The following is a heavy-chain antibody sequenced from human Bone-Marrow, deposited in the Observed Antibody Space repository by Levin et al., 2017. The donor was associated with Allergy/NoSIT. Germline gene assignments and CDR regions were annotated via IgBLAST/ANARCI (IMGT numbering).Heavy chain of an antibody. Sequence: GESLKISCKASGYTFTSYNIHWVRQAPGQGLEWMAIVNPSAESTTYAQKFRGRITMTWDTSTSTVYMDVSSLRSEDTAVYYCAREMGGLYDGFDIWGQGTMVTVSS. J-gene: IGHJ3*02. CDR3: AREMGGLYDGFDI. D-gene: IGHD2-8*01. CDR2: VNPSAEST. CDR1: GYTFTSYN. V-gene: IGHV1-46*01.